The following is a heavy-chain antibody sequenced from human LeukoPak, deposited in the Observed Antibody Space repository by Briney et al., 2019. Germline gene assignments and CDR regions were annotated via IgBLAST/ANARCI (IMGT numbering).Heavy chain of an antibody. CDR2: ISGSGGST. V-gene: IGHV3-23*01. D-gene: IGHD2-21*02. CDR3: AKDWLLCGGDCYSQYYFDY. J-gene: IGHJ4*02. CDR1: GFTFSSYA. Sequence: GGSLRLSCAASGFTFSSYAMSWVRQAPGKGLEWVSAISGSGGSTYYADSVKGRFTISRDNSKNTLYLQMNSLRAEDTAVYYCAKDWLLCGGDCYSQYYFDYWGQGTLVTVSS.